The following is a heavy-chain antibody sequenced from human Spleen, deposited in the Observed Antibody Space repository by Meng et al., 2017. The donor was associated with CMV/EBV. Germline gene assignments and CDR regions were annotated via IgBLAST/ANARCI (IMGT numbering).Heavy chain of an antibody. Sequence: GESLKISXXASGFTFSNYAMSWVRQAPGKGLEXVSSISSSSSYIYYADSVKGRFTISRDNAKNSLYLQMNSLRAEDTAVYYCARAKEEWLRFLFDYWGQGTLVTVSS. CDR1: GFTFSNYA. V-gene: IGHV3-21*01. CDR2: ISSSSSYI. CDR3: ARAKEEWLRFLFDY. D-gene: IGHD5-12*01. J-gene: IGHJ4*02.